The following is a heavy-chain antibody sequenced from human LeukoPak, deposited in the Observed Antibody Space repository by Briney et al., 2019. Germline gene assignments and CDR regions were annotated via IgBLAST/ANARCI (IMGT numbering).Heavy chain of an antibody. CDR2: TNSDGSLP. D-gene: IGHD3-10*01. Sequence: PGGSLRLSCAASGFTFSRYWMHWVRQAPGKGLVWVSRTNSDGSLPSYADSVKGRFTISRDNAKDTLYLQMTSLRVENTAVYSCASLLTPYHGSGGGGMDVWGQGTTVTVSS. CDR1: GFTFSRYW. J-gene: IGHJ6*02. CDR3: ASLLTPYHGSGGGGMDV. V-gene: IGHV3-74*01.